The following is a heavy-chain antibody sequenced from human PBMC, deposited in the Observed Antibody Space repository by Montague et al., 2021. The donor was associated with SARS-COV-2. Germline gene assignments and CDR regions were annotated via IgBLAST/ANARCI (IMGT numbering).Heavy chain of an antibody. V-gene: IGHV3-23*01. D-gene: IGHD1-1*01. J-gene: IGHJ4*02. CDR1: GFSFRSYA. CDR3: ARAPPHDWNDLRSLDY. CDR2: MSGAGGST. Sequence: SLRLSCAASGFSFRSYAMHWVRQAPGKGLAWVSGMSGAGGSTYYADSVKGRFTISRDNSKNTLYLQMSSLRAEDTAIYYRARAPPHDWNDLRSLDYWGQGTLVTVSS.